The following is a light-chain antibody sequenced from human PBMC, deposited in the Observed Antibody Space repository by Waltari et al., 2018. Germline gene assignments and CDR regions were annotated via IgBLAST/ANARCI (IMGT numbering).Light chain of an antibody. CDR1: KLGDKY. CDR2: QDN. V-gene: IGLV3-1*01. CDR3: QAWHSSTVV. Sequence: SYELTQPPSVSVSSGQTASITCSGDKLGDKYACWYQQKPGQSPVLVMYQDNKRPSGIPERFSGSNSGNTATLTISGTQALDEADYYCQAWHSSTVVFGGGTKLTVL. J-gene: IGLJ2*01.